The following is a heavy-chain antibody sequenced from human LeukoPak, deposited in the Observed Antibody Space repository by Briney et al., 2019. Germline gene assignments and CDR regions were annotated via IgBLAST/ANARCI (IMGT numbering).Heavy chain of an antibody. CDR2: ISAYNGNT. V-gene: IGHV1-18*01. J-gene: IGHJ5*02. Sequence: ASVKVSCKASGYTFTSYGISWVRQAPGQGLEWMGWISAYNGNTNYAQKLQGRVTMTTDTSTSTAYMELRSLRSDDTAVYYCARDKPTRGYCSGGSCFGWFDPWGQGTLVTVSS. CDR1: GYTFTSYG. CDR3: ARDKPTRGYCSGGSCFGWFDP. D-gene: IGHD2-15*01.